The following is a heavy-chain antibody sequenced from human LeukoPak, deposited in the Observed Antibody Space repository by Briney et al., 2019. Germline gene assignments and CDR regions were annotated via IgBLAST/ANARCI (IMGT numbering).Heavy chain of an antibody. Sequence: GGSLRLSCAASGFIFGPYTMNWVRQAPGKGLEWVSYISSSSDTIYYADSVRGRFTISRDNAKNSLYLQMNSLRAEDTAVYYCARDGSIAAAGTVLDPWGQGTLVTVSS. CDR3: ARDGSIAAAGTVLDP. J-gene: IGHJ5*02. CDR1: GFIFGPYT. CDR2: ISSSSDTI. D-gene: IGHD6-13*01. V-gene: IGHV3-48*04.